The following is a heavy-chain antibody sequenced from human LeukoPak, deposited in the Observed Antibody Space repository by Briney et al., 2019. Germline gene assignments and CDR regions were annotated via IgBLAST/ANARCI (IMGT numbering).Heavy chain of an antibody. D-gene: IGHD7-27*01. J-gene: IGHJ4*02. Sequence: SETLSLTCTVSGGSVSSGDSYWNWIRQPPGKGLEWIGYIYYSGSSYYSPSLKSRVTISIDTSKNQFSLKLSSVTAADTAVYYCARGGSAPWGWGQGTLVTVSS. CDR1: GGSVSSGDSY. CDR2: IYYSGSS. CDR3: ARGGSAPWG. V-gene: IGHV4-30-4*01.